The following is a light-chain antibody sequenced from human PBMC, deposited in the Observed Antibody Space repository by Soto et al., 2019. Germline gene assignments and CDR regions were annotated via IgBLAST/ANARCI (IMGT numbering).Light chain of an antibody. CDR3: KSYTTSGLWV. J-gene: IGLJ3*02. CDR1: SSDIGGYDL. CDR2: VVS. V-gene: IGLV2-14*01. Sequence: QSVLTQPASVSGSPGQSITISCTGTSSDIGGYDLVSWYQQHPGKAPKLIIYVVSNRPSGVSNRFSGSKSGNTASLTISGLQPEDEADYYCKSYTTSGLWVFGGGTKLTVL.